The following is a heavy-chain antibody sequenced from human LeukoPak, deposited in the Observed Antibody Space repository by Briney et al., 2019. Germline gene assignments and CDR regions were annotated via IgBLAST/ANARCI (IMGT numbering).Heavy chain of an antibody. Sequence: KPSETLSLTCTVSGGSISSSSYYWGWIRQPPGKGLEWIGSIYYSGSTYYNPSLKSRVTISVDTSKNQFSLKLSSVTAADTAVYYCARLPVWFGEFPFDYWGQGTLVTVSS. CDR1: GGSISSSSYY. CDR3: ARLPVWFGEFPFDY. D-gene: IGHD3-10*01. CDR2: IYYSGST. J-gene: IGHJ4*02. V-gene: IGHV4-39*01.